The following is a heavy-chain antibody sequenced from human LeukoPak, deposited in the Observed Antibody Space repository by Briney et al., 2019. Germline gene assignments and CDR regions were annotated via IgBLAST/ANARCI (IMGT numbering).Heavy chain of an antibody. Sequence: ASVKASCKASGYTFTNNYIHWVRQAPGQGLEWMGIINPSGGSTNSAQKFQGRVTMTRDMSTSTVYMDLSSLKSEDTAVYYCARAPLWFGELLNWHFDLWGRGTLVTVSS. CDR3: ARAPLWFGELLNWHFDL. CDR1: GYTFTNNY. J-gene: IGHJ2*01. CDR2: INPSGGST. V-gene: IGHV1-46*01. D-gene: IGHD3-10*01.